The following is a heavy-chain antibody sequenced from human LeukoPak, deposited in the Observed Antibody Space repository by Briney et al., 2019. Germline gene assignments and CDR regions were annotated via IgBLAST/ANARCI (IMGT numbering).Heavy chain of an antibody. J-gene: IGHJ5*02. Sequence: GGSLRLSCAASGFTFSSYGMHWVRQAPGKGLEWVAVIWYDGSNKYYADSVKGRFTISRDNSKNTLYLQMNSLRAEDTAVYYCARDLGYGSGSYKRGWFDPWGQGTLVTVSS. D-gene: IGHD3-10*01. CDR2: IWYDGSNK. CDR3: ARDLGYGSGSYKRGWFDP. CDR1: GFTFSSYG. V-gene: IGHV3-33*01.